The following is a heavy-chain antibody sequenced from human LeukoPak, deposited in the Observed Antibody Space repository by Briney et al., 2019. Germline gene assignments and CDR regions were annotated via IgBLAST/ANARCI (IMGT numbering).Heavy chain of an antibody. J-gene: IGHJ4*02. CDR3: EVGAAVTSN. CDR1: GFTFSSYW. V-gene: IGHV3-74*01. CDR2: INSDGSST. Sequence: VGSLRLSCAASGFTFSSYWMHWVRQAPGKGLVWVSRINSDGSSTNYADSVKGRFTISRDNAKNTLYLQMNSLRAEDTAVYYCEVGAAVTSNWGQGTLVTVSS. D-gene: IGHD6-13*01.